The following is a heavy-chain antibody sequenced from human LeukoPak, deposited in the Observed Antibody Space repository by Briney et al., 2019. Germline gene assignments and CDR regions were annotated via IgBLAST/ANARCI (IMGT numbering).Heavy chain of an antibody. Sequence: PGGSLRLSCAASGFTFSSYGMSWVRQAPGKGLEWVSAISGSGGSTYYADSVKGRFTISRDNSKNTLYLQMNSLRAEDTAVYYCAKDKGYYGSGSHFDYWGQGTLVTVSS. CDR1: GFTFSSYG. CDR2: ISGSGGST. J-gene: IGHJ4*02. CDR3: AKDKGYYGSGSHFDY. D-gene: IGHD3-10*01. V-gene: IGHV3-23*01.